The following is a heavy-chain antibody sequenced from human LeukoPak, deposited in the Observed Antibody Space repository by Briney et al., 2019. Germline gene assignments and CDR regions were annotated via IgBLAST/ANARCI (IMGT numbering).Heavy chain of an antibody. Sequence: GESLKISCQGSGYSFTSYWIGWVRQMPGKGLGWMGIIYPGDSAPTYSPSSQGQVTISADKSISTAYLQWRSLRASDTAMYCCATSTYYYGSGSYYPGYYYGMDVWGQGTTVTVSS. D-gene: IGHD3-10*01. CDR1: GYSFTSYW. CDR2: IYPGDSAP. V-gene: IGHV5-51*01. CDR3: ATSTYYYGSGSYYPGYYYGMDV. J-gene: IGHJ6*02.